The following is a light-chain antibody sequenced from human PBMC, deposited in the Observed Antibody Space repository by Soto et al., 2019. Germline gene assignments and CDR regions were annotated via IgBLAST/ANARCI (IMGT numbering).Light chain of an antibody. CDR3: QQYGSSPRT. V-gene: IGKV3-20*01. J-gene: IGKJ1*01. Sequence: DIVLTQSPGTLSLSPGERANLSCRASQSVSSSYLTWYQQKPGQAPMLLIYGASSRATGIPDRFSGSGSGTDFTLTISRLEPEYFAVYYCQQYGSSPRTFGQGTKVEIK. CDR1: QSVSSSY. CDR2: GAS.